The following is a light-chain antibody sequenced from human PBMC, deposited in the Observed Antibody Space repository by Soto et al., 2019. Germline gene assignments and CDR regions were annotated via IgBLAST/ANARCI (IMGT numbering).Light chain of an antibody. CDR2: DVS. Sequence: QSALTQPASVSGSPGQSITISCTGTGSDVGGYNYVSWYQQHPGKAPTVMIYDVSNRPSGVSNRFSGPKSGNTASLTISGLQAEDEDDYYCSSYTSASTPLVFGGGTKLTVL. V-gene: IGLV2-14*01. CDR3: SSYTSASTPLV. J-gene: IGLJ2*01. CDR1: GSDVGGYNY.